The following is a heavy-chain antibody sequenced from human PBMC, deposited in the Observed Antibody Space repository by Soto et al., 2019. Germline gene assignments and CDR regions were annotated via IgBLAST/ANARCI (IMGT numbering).Heavy chain of an antibody. Sequence: QITLKESGPTLVKPTQTLTLTCTFSGFSLSTSGVGVGWIRQPPGKALEWLALIYWNDDKRYSPSLKSRLTITKDTSKNQVVLTMTNMDPVDTATYYCVHRPLEDYYDSSGYYLGWYFDLWGRGTLVTVSS. CDR2: IYWNDDK. CDR1: GFSLSTSGVG. D-gene: IGHD3-22*01. V-gene: IGHV2-5*01. J-gene: IGHJ2*01. CDR3: VHRPLEDYYDSSGYYLGWYFDL.